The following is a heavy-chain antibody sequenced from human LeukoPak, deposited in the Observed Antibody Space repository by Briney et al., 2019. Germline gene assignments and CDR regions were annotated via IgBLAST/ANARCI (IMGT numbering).Heavy chain of an antibody. CDR3: ARDFDSSGSNWFDP. Sequence: SETLSLTCTVSGGSISSYYWSWIRQPPGKGLEWIGYIYYSGGTNYNPSLKSRVTISVDTSKNQFSLKLSSVTAADTAVYYCARDFDSSGSNWFDPWGQGTLVTVSS. CDR1: GGSISSYY. J-gene: IGHJ5*02. CDR2: IYYSGGT. D-gene: IGHD3-22*01. V-gene: IGHV4-59*01.